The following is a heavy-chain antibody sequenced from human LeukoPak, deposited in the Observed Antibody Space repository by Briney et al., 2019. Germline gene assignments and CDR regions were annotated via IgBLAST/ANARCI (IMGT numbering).Heavy chain of an antibody. J-gene: IGHJ4*02. D-gene: IGHD1-26*01. Sequence: PGGSLRLSCAASGLSFSSYWMTWVRQAPGKGLEWVANIKQDGSEKYYVDSVKGRFTISRDNAKNSLYLQMNSLRAEDTAVYYCARVLDSGNYPRPLDYWGQGALVTVSS. V-gene: IGHV3-7*01. CDR1: GLSFSSYW. CDR3: ARVLDSGNYPRPLDY. CDR2: IKQDGSEK.